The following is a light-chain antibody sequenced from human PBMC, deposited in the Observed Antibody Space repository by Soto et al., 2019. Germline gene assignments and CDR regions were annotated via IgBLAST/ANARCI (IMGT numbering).Light chain of an antibody. V-gene: IGLV2-8*01. CDR2: EVS. Sequence: QSALTQPPSASGSPGQSVTISCTGTSSDVGGYNYVSWYQQHPGKAPKLMIYEVSKRPSWVPDRFSGSKSGNTASLTVSGLHAEDEADYYCSSYAGSNNLVVFGGGTKLTVL. CDR3: SSYAGSNNLVV. J-gene: IGLJ2*01. CDR1: SSDVGGYNY.